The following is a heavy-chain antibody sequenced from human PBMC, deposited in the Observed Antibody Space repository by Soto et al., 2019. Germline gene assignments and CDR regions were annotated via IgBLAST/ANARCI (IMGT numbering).Heavy chain of an antibody. Sequence: QVQLLESGPGLVKHSQTMSLTCSVSGDSISNLDYFWAWIRQPPGQALEYIGYIYKSATTYYNPSLESRVAISFDSSKSQFSLKVTSVTAADTAVYFCARGRYCLTGRCFPNWFDSWGQGALVTVSS. CDR3: ARGRYCLTGRCFPNWFDS. CDR2: IYKSATT. V-gene: IGHV4-30-4*01. D-gene: IGHD7-27*01. CDR1: GDSISNLDYF. J-gene: IGHJ5*01.